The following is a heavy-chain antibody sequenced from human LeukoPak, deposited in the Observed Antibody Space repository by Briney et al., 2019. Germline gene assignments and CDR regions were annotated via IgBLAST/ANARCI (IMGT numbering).Heavy chain of an antibody. CDR3: TGDAGSGYFDY. Sequence: GGSQRLSCAASGLTFGSYAMNWVRQAPGKGLEWVSYISGSSSTIYYAESVKGRFTISRDNAKNSLYLQMNGLRDDDTAVYYCTGDAGSGYFDYWGQGTLVTVSS. V-gene: IGHV3-48*02. CDR1: GLTFGSYA. CDR2: ISGSSSTI. D-gene: IGHD6-19*01. J-gene: IGHJ4*02.